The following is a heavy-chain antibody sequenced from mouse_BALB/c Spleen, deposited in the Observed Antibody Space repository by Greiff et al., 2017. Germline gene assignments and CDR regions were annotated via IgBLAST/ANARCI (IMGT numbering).Heavy chain of an antibody. CDR1: GFAFSSYD. CDR2: ISSGGGST. J-gene: IGHJ4*01. D-gene: IGHD2-14*01. Sequence: EVKLVESGGGLVKPGGSLKLSCAASGFAFSSYDMSWVRQTPEKRLEWVAYISSGGGSTYYPDTVKGRFTISRDNAKNTLYLQMSSLKSEDTAMYYCARHGWRYDEYYAMDYWGQGTSVTVSS. CDR3: ARHGWRYDEYYAMDY. V-gene: IGHV5-12-1*01.